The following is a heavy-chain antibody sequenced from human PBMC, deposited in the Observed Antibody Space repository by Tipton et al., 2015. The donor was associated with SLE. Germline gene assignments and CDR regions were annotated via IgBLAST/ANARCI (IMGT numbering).Heavy chain of an antibody. CDR1: GFTFSSYA. J-gene: IGHJ6*03. D-gene: IGHD2-2*01. CDR3: AKTPLVPAAAIPYYYYYMDV. CDR2: ISGSGGST. Sequence: SLRLSCAASGFTFSSYAMSWVRQAPGKGPEWVSAISGSGGSTYYADSVKGRFTISRDNSKNTLYLQMNSLRAEDTAVYYCAKTPLVPAAAIPYYYYYMDVWGKGTTVTVSS. V-gene: IGHV3-23*01.